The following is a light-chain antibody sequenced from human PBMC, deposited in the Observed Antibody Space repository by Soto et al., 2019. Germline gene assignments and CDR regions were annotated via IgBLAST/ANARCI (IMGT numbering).Light chain of an antibody. CDR1: QRVSSSY. V-gene: IGKV3-20*01. J-gene: IGKJ1*01. CDR2: GAS. CDR3: QQYGSSPRT. Sequence: EIVLTQSPGTLSLSPGERATLSCRASQRVSSSYLAWYQQTPGQAPRLLIYGASSRATGIPDRFSGSGSGTDFTLTISRLEPEDFAVYYCQQYGSSPRTFGQGTKVKIK.